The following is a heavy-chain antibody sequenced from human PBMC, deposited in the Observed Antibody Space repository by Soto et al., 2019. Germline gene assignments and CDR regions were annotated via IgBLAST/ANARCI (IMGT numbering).Heavy chain of an antibody. J-gene: IGHJ6*02. V-gene: IGHV1-69*01. Sequence: QVQLVQSGAEVKKPGSSVKVSCKASGGTFSSYAISWVRPAPGQGLEWMGGIIPIFGTANYAQKFQGRVTITADESTSTAYMELSSLRSEDTAVYYCARGVLDWNYAPPNYGMDVWGQGTTVTVSS. CDR1: GGTFSSYA. CDR2: IIPIFGTA. CDR3: ARGVLDWNYAPPNYGMDV. D-gene: IGHD1-7*01.